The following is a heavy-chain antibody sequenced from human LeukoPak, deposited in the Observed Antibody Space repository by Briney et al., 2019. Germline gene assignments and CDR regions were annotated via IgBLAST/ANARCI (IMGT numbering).Heavy chain of an antibody. CDR2: IYYSGST. J-gene: IGHJ4*02. D-gene: IGHD3-3*01. CDR1: GGSISSGGYY. V-gene: IGHV4-31*03. Sequence: SETLSLTCTVSGGSISSGGYYWSWIRQHPGKGLEWIGYIYYSGSTYYNPSLKSRVTISVDASKNQFSLKLSSVTAADTAAYYCARARREYDFWSGYYNDYWGQGTLVTVSS. CDR3: ARARREYDFWSGYYNDY.